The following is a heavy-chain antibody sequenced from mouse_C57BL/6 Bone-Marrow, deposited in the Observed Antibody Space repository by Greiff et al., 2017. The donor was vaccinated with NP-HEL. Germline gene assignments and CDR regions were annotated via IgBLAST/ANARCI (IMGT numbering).Heavy chain of an antibody. CDR2: IHPSDSDT. CDR1: GYTFTSYW. J-gene: IGHJ3*01. V-gene: IGHV1-74*01. D-gene: IGHD1-1*01. Sequence: QVQLKQPGAELVKPGASVKVSCKASGYTFTSYWMHWVKQRPGQGLEWIGRIHPSDSDTNYNQKFKGKATLTVDKSSSTAYMQLSSLTSEDSAVYYCAITNYYGSSSFAYWGQGTLVTVSA. CDR3: AITNYYGSSSFAY.